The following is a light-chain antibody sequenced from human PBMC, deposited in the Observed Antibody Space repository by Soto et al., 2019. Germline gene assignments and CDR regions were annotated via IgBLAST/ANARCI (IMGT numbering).Light chain of an antibody. CDR1: IDDVTAYYR. V-gene: IGLV2-18*01. CDR2: DVS. CDR3: SVYTRTSTSV. J-gene: IGLJ1*01. Sequence: QSALTQPPSVSGSPGQSVTISCSGTIDDVTAYYRVSWYQQTPGTAPKLLIYDVSNRPSGVPDRFSGSRSGNTASLTISGLQAEDEGDYYCSVYTRTSTSVFGTGTKFTVL.